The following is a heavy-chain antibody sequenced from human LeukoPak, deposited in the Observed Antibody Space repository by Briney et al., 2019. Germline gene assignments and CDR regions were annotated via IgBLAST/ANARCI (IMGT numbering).Heavy chain of an antibody. CDR2: IYYSGST. CDR3: ARGRNYDFWFDP. J-gene: IGHJ5*02. Sequence: PSETLSLTCTVSGGSISIYYWSWIRQPPGKGLEWIGYIYYSGSTNYNPSLKSRVTISVDTSKNQFSLKLSSVTAADTAVYYCARGRNYDFWFDPWGQGTLVTVSS. CDR1: GGSISIYY. V-gene: IGHV4-59*01. D-gene: IGHD3-3*01.